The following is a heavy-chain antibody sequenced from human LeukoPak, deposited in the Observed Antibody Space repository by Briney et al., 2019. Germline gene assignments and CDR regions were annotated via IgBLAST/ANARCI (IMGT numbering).Heavy chain of an antibody. V-gene: IGHV4-59*08. CDR2: IYYSGST. CDR3: ARRASSWFQIDY. D-gene: IGHD6-13*01. CDR1: GGSISSYY. J-gene: IGHJ4*02. Sequence: SETLSLTCTVSGGSISSYYWSWIRQPPGKGLKWIGYIYYSGSTNYNPSLKSRVTISVDTSKNQFSLKLSSVTAADTAVYYCARRASSWFQIDYWGQGTLVTVSS.